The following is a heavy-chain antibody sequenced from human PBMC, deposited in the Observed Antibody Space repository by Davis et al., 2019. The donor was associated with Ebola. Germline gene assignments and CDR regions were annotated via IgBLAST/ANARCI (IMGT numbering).Heavy chain of an antibody. CDR3: VRQESLYGAIDS. D-gene: IGHD4/OR15-4a*01. J-gene: IGHJ4*02. V-gene: IGHV5-51*01. CDR2: IYSGDSDT. Sequence: PGGSLRLSCTGSGYSFTNYWIAWVRQMPGRGPGWMGIIYSGDSDTRYSPSFEGQVTISVDRSISTAHLQWSSLKASDTAIYYGVRQESLYGAIDSWGQGTLVTVSS. CDR1: GYSFTNYW.